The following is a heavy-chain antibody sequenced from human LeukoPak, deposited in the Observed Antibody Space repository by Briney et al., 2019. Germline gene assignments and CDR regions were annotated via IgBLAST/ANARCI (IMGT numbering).Heavy chain of an antibody. D-gene: IGHD3-10*01. V-gene: IGHV3-21*01. J-gene: IGHJ4*02. CDR1: GFTFSSYS. CDR2: ISSSSSYI. CDR3: ARRDGSGSYYYFDY. Sequence: GGSLRLSCAASGFTFSSYSMNWVRQAPGKGLEWVSSISSSSSYIYYADSVKGRFTISRDNAKNSLYLQMNSLGAEDTAVYYCARRDGSGSYYYFDYWGQGTLVTVSS.